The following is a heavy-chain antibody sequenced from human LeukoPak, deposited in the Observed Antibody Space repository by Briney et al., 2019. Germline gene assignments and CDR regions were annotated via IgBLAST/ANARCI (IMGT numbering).Heavy chain of an antibody. J-gene: IGHJ5*02. CDR2: ISGFNGYT. CDR1: GYTFTNYA. D-gene: IGHD5-24*01. V-gene: IGHV1-18*01. Sequence: GASVKVSCKASGYTFTNYAISWVRQAPGQGLEWMGWISGFNGYTNYTQKLQGRVTLTRDMSTSTDYLELSSLRSEDTAVYYCARGNSVRDEAWWFNPWGQGTLVTVSS. CDR3: ARGNSVRDEAWWFNP.